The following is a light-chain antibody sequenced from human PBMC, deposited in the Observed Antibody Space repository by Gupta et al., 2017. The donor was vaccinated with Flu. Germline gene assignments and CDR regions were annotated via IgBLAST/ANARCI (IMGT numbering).Light chain of an antibody. CDR2: RSN. Sequence: QSVLPPPPSTSGTPGQRVTISCYGSGSNIGNNYVYWYQHFPGTAPKLLIYRSNQRPSGVPDRFSGSKSGNPAFLAISGLQSEDEADYYCASCDDSLSGRVFGGGTKVTVL. CDR3: ASCDDSLSGRV. J-gene: IGLJ3*02. CDR1: GSNIGNNY. V-gene: IGLV1-47*01.